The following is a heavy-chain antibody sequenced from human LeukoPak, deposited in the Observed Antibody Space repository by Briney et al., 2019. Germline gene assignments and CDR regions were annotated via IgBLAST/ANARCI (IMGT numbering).Heavy chain of an antibody. Sequence: SETLSLTCAVYGGSFSGYYWSWIRQPPGKGLEWIGEINHSGSTNYNPSLKSRVTMSVDTSKNQFSLKLSSVTAADTAVYYCARGRLGALDPWGQGTLVTVSS. D-gene: IGHD1-26*01. J-gene: IGHJ5*02. CDR3: ARGRLGALDP. V-gene: IGHV4-34*01. CDR1: GGSFSGYY. CDR2: INHSGST.